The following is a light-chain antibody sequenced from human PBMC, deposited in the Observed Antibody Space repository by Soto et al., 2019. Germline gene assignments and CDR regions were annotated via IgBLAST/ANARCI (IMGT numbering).Light chain of an antibody. CDR1: RSVSGNY. V-gene: IGKV3-20*01. J-gene: IGKJ4*01. Sequence: DIGWTQYPGTLSLSPGDRATLSCRASRSVSGNYLAWYQQKPGQAPRVLIYAASSRATGIPDRFSGSGSGTDFTLTITRLEPEDSAVYYCQQFGGSPRLSFGGGTKVDI. CDR3: QQFGGSPRLS. CDR2: AAS.